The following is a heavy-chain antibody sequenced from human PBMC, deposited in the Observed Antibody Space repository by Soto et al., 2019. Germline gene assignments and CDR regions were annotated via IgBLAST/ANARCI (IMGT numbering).Heavy chain of an antibody. V-gene: IGHV4-39*01. Sequence: TSETLSLTCTVSGGSISSSSYYWGWIRQPPGKGLEWIGSIYYSGSTYYNPSLKSRVTISVDTSKNQFSLKLSSVTAADTAVYYCAGGVGSYGRSSAFDIWGQGTMVTVSS. CDR1: GGSISSSSYY. D-gene: IGHD1-26*01. CDR2: IYYSGST. J-gene: IGHJ3*02. CDR3: AGGVGSYGRSSAFDI.